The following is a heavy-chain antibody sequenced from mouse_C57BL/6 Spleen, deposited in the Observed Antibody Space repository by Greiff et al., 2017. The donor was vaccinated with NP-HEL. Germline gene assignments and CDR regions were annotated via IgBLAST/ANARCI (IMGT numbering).Heavy chain of an antibody. V-gene: IGHV1-69*01. CDR1: GYTFTSYW. CDR3: ASSNYAMDY. D-gene: IGHD1-1*01. CDR2: IDPSDSYT. J-gene: IGHJ4*01. Sequence: QVHVKQPGAELVMPGASVKLSCKASGYTFTSYWMHWVKQRPGQGLEWIGEIDPSDSYTNYNQKFKGKSTLTVDKSSSTAYMQLSSLTSEDSAVYYCASSNYAMDYWGQGTSVTVSS.